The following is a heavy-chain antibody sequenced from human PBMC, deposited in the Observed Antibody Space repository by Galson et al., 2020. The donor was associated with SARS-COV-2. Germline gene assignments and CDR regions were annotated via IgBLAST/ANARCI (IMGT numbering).Heavy chain of an antibody. Sequence: EQASEDLSPPRSVSWGATHRFFFSWVRPAPREGVGWGGCIYHGGDTRYNPSLKSRGTISVDTSKNQFSLKLTSVTAADTAVYYCARVVCAGDCYPFDRWGQGILVTVSS. CDR3: ARVVCAGDCYPFDR. D-gene: IGHD2-21*02. J-gene: IGHJ5*02. V-gene: IGHV4-59*01. CDR1: WGATHRFF. CDR2: IYHGGDT.